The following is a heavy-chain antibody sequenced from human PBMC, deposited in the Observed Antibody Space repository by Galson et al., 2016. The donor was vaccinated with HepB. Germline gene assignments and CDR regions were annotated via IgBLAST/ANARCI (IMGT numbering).Heavy chain of an antibody. CDR3: ARDRVVIVPAYYYYGMDV. V-gene: IGHV3-7*01. Sequence: SLRLSCAASGSTFSSYWMTWVRQAPGKGLEWVANIKQDGSEKYYVDSVKGRFTISRDNAKNSLYLQMNSLRAEDTAVYYRARDRVVIVPAYYYYGMDVWGQGTTVTVSS. CDR1: GSTFSSYW. CDR2: IKQDGSEK. D-gene: IGHD2-2*01. J-gene: IGHJ6*02.